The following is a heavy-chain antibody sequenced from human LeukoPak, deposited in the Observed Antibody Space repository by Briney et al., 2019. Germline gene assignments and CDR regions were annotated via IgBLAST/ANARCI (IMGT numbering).Heavy chain of an antibody. V-gene: IGHV4-4*02. Sequence: SGTLSLTCDVSGGSITQTNYWTWVRQPPGKGLEWIGEVNLQGGTNYNPSLLRRVAISVDTSANHVSLQMTSVTAADTAVYYCARHSGDGQSFLFDYWGQGILVTVSS. CDR3: ARHSGDGQSFLFDY. J-gene: IGHJ4*02. CDR1: GGSITQTNY. CDR2: VNLQGGT. D-gene: IGHD5-24*01.